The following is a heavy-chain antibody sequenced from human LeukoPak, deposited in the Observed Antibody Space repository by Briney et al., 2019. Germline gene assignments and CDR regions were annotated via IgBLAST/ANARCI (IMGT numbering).Heavy chain of an antibody. CDR2: INPSGGST. CDR1: GYTFTSYY. Sequence: ASVKVSCKASGYTFTSYYMHWVRQAPRQGLEWMGIINPSGGSTSYAQKFQGRVTMTRDTSTSTVYMELSSLRSEDTAVYYCARDHIAVAGFDYWGQGTLVTVSS. D-gene: IGHD6-19*01. CDR3: ARDHIAVAGFDY. J-gene: IGHJ4*02. V-gene: IGHV1-46*01.